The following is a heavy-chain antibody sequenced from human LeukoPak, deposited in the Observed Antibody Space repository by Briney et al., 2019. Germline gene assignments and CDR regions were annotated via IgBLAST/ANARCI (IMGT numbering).Heavy chain of an antibody. CDR2: RKEDGSEK. CDR1: GFTFKSYW. Sequence: GGSLRLSCAASGFTFKSYWMSWVRQAPRKGLEWVASRKEDGSEKYNVDSVKGRYTISRDNAENSLYLQMNSLRAEDTAVYFCARRLCGIGTCYKFDYWGQGTLVTVSS. V-gene: IGHV3-7*01. CDR3: ARRLCGIGTCYKFDY. J-gene: IGHJ4*02. D-gene: IGHD2-15*01.